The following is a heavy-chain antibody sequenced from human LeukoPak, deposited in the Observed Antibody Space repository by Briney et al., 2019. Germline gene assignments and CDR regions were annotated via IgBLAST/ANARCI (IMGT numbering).Heavy chain of an antibody. CDR1: GFTFSTCW. D-gene: IGHD7-27*01. CDR3: AAGDYFDY. CDR2: IKQDGGEK. Sequence: VQPGGSLRLSCAASGFTFSTCWMSWVRQAPGKGLEWVANIKQDGGEKNYVDSVKGRFTISRDNAKNSLYLQMRSLRAEDTAVYYCAAGDYFDYWGQGTLVAVSP. J-gene: IGHJ4*02. V-gene: IGHV3-7*01.